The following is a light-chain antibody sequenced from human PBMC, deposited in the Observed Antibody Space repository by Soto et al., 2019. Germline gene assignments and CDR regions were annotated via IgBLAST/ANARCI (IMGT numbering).Light chain of an antibody. CDR1: SSDVGGYDY. V-gene: IGLV2-8*01. Sequence: QSALTQPPSASGSPGQSVTISCTGTSSDVGGYDYVSWYQQHPGKAPKAMIYEVSKRPSGVPDRFAGSKSGNTASLTVSGLQAEDEADYYCSSYGGRNNLLFGGGTKVTVL. CDR3: SSYGGRNNLL. J-gene: IGLJ2*01. CDR2: EVS.